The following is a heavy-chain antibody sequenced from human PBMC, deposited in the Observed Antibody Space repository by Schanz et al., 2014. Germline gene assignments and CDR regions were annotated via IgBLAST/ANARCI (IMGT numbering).Heavy chain of an antibody. V-gene: IGHV3-53*01. CDR3: ASLYDREYFDY. J-gene: IGHJ4*02. CDR2: IYGGGIT. CDR1: GFTVNTNY. D-gene: IGHD2-8*01. Sequence: EVQLVESGGGLIQPWGSLRLSCAVSGFTVNTNYMSWVRQAPGKGLEWVSVIYGGGITYYADSVKGRFTISRDSSRNTLYLQMNSLRAEDTAVYYCASLYDREYFDYWGQGTLVTVSS.